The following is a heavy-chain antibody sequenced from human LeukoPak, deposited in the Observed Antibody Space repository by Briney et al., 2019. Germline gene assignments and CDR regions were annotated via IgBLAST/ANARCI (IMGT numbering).Heavy chain of an antibody. J-gene: IGHJ3*02. CDR1: GFSLGAHA. V-gene: IGHV3-33*06. CDR2: IWYDGSNK. CDR3: AKDPQAAAGPGAFDI. Sequence: GGSLRLSCVGSGFSLGAHAMHWVRQIPGKGLEWVAVIWYDGSNKYYADSVKGRFTISRDNSKNTLYLQMNSLRAEDTAVYYCAKDPQAAAGPGAFDIWGQGTMVTVSS. D-gene: IGHD6-13*01.